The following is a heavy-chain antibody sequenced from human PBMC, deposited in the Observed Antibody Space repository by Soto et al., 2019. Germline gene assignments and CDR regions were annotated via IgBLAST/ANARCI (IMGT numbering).Heavy chain of an antibody. CDR2: IGTAGDT. V-gene: IGHV3-13*01. D-gene: IGHD6-13*01. CDR3: ARVQQLVGYYYYMDV. J-gene: IGHJ6*03. Sequence: GGSLRLSCAASGFTFISYDMHWVLQATGKGLEWVSAIGTAGDTYYPGSVKGRFTISRENAKNSLYLQMNSLRAGDTAVYYCARVQQLVGYYYYMDVWGKGTTVTVSS. CDR1: GFTFISYD.